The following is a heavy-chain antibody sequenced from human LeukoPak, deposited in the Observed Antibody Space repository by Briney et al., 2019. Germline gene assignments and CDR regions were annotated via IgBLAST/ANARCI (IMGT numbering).Heavy chain of an antibody. CDR3: ARDQVAPTLLYYHYGMDV. V-gene: IGHV3-30-3*01. CDR1: GFSFGSYG. CDR2: ISYDGSNK. Sequence: GGSLRLSCAGSGFSFGSYGMHWVRQAPGKGLEWVAVISYDGSNKYYADSVKGRFTISRDNSKNTLYLQMNSLRAEDTAVYYCARDQVAPTLLYYHYGMDVWGQGTTVTVSS. D-gene: IGHD2-15*01. J-gene: IGHJ6*02.